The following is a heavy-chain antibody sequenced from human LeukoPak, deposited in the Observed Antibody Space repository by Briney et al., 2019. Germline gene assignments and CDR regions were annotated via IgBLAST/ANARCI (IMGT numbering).Heavy chain of an antibody. CDR1: GFTFSSYA. Sequence: GGSLRLSCAASGFTFSSYAMHWVRQAPGKGLEYASAISSNGGSTYYANSVKGRFTISRDNSKNTLYLQMGSLRAEDMAVYYCARVKRVRSSWYYFDYWGQGTLVTVSS. J-gene: IGHJ4*02. CDR3: ARVKRVRSSWYYFDY. D-gene: IGHD6-13*01. V-gene: IGHV3-64*01. CDR2: ISSNGGST.